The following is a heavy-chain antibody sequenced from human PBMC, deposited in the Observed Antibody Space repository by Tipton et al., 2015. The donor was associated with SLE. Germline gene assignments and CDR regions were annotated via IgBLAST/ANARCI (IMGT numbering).Heavy chain of an antibody. Sequence: TLSLTCTVSGASISSYYWGWIRQPPGKGLEWIGTIYYSGGTSYNPSLKSRVTISVDTSKNQFSLKLNSVTAADTAVYYCTRGIFPPFDYWGQGTLVTVSS. V-gene: IGHV4-39*07. D-gene: IGHD3-3*02. J-gene: IGHJ4*02. CDR2: IYYSGGT. CDR3: TRGIFPPFDY. CDR1: GASISSYY.